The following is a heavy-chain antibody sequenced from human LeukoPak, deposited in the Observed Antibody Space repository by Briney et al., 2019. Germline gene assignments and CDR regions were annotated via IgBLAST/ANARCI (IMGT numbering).Heavy chain of an antibody. CDR3: GRGLLFGELLSY. V-gene: IGHV3-53*01. D-gene: IGHD3-10*02. CDR1: VFTVNSIY. J-gene: IGHJ4*02. CDR2: IYSGGRT. Sequence: GGSLRLSCAASVFTVNSIYMSWVRQAPGKGLEWVSVIYSGGRTYYADSVKGRFTISRDNYKNTLYLQMSSLRAEDTAVYYCGRGLLFGELLSYWGQGTVVTVSS.